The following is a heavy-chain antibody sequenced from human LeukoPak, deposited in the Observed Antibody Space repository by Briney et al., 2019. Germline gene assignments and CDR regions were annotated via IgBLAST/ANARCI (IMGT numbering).Heavy chain of an antibody. CDR2: IYYSGST. J-gene: IGHJ3*02. Sequence: SETLSLTCTVSGASISFYYWSWIRQPPGKGLEWIGYIYYSGSTKYNPSLKSRVTMSIDTSKNQFSLNLKSVTAADTAVYYCALDSSGWSDDSFDIWGHGTTVTVSS. V-gene: IGHV4-59*01. D-gene: IGHD6-13*01. CDR1: GASISFYY. CDR3: ALDSSGWSDDSFDI.